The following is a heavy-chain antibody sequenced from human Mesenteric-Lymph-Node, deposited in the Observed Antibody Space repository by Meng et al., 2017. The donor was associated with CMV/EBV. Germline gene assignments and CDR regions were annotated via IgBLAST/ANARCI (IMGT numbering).Heavy chain of an antibody. Sequence: SETLSLTCTVSGGSISSSGFYWGWIRQTPGKGLEWIGSIYYSGTPYYNPSLKSRVTMSVDTSKKQFSLRLSSVTAADTAMYYCGRDVRGSSTIDQWGQGTLVTVSS. V-gene: IGHV4-39*07. CDR1: GGSISSSGFY. CDR2: IYYSGTP. J-gene: IGHJ4*02. CDR3: GRDVRGSSTIDQ. D-gene: IGHD3-10*02.